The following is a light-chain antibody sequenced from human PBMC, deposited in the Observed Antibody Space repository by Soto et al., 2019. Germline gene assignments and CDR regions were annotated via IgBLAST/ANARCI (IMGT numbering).Light chain of an antibody. Sequence: EIVMTQSPVTLSASPGEGATLSCRASQSVIKNLAWFQQKPGQAPRLLIYGASTRVTGVPARFSGSGSGTEFTLTISSLQSEDVALYYCQQYHYWPRMFGPGTKVDIK. J-gene: IGKJ1*01. CDR2: GAS. CDR3: QQYHYWPRM. CDR1: QSVIKN. V-gene: IGKV3-15*01.